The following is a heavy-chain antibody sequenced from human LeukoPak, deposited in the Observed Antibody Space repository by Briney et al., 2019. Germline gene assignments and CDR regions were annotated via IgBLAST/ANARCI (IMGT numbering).Heavy chain of an antibody. CDR2: IYYSGST. CDR3: ARRSGPYYFDY. Sequence: SETLSLTCTVSGGSISSGDYYWSWIRQPPGKGLEWIGSIYYSGSTYYNPSLKSRVTISVDTSKNQFSLKLSSVTAADTAVYYCARRSGPYYFDYWGQGTLVTVSS. J-gene: IGHJ4*02. CDR1: GGSISSGDYY. V-gene: IGHV4-39*01.